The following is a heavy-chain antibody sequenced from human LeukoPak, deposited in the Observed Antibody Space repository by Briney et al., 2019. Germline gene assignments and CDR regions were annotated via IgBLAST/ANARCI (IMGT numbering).Heavy chain of an antibody. J-gene: IGHJ5*02. V-gene: IGHV3-30*18. CDR1: GFTFSSYG. CDR2: ISYDGSNK. D-gene: IGHD3-10*01. CDR3: AKDLQRGITMVRGAVDP. Sequence: PGRSLRLSCAASGFTFSSYGMHWVRQAPGKGLEWVAVISYDGSNKYYADSVKGRFTISRDNSKNTLYLQMNSLSAEDTAVYYCAKDLQRGITMVRGAVDPWGQGTLVTVSS.